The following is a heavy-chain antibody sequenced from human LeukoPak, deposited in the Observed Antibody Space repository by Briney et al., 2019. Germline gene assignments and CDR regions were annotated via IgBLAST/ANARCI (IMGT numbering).Heavy chain of an antibody. Sequence: PGGSLRLSCAASGFMFSNSNMNWVRQAPGKGLEWVSSISSSSTYIYYADSVKGRFTIPRDNAKNSLYLQMNSLRAEDTAVYYCARDYLNYYDSSGYSAQYYYYGMDVWGQGTTVTVSS. CDR2: ISSSSTYI. V-gene: IGHV3-21*01. CDR3: ARDYLNYYDSSGYSAQYYYYGMDV. J-gene: IGHJ6*02. CDR1: GFMFSNSN. D-gene: IGHD3-22*01.